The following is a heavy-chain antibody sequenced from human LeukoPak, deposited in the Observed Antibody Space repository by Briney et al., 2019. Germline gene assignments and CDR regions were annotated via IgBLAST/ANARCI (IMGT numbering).Heavy chain of an antibody. J-gene: IGHJ6*02. D-gene: IGHD1-26*01. Sequence: GGSLRLSCAASGFTFSSYAMSWVRQAPGKGLEWVSAISGSGGSTYYADSVKGRFTISRDNSKNTLYLQMSSLRAEDTAVYYCAKDFVGATIYYYYYGMDVWGQGTTVTVSS. CDR1: GFTFSSYA. CDR3: AKDFVGATIYYYYYGMDV. V-gene: IGHV3-23*01. CDR2: ISGSGGST.